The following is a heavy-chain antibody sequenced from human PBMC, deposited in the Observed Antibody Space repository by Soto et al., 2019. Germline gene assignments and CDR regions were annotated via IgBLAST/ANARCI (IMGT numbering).Heavy chain of an antibody. V-gene: IGHV4-31*03. D-gene: IGHD3-10*01. J-gene: IGHJ6*02. Sequence: QVQLQESGPGLVKPSQTLSLTCTVSGGSISSGGYYWSWIRQHPGKGLEWIGYIYYSGSTYYNPSRKTRVTISVDTSKIQFSLELSSVTAADTAVYYCARDYGSGDYYYGMDIWGQGTTVTVSS. CDR3: ARDYGSGDYYYGMDI. CDR1: GGSISSGGYY. CDR2: IYYSGST.